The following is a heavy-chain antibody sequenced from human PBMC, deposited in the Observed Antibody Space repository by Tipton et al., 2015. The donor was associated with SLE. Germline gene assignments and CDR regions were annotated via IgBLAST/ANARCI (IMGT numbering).Heavy chain of an antibody. J-gene: IGHJ4*02. CDR2: INHSGST. Sequence: TLSLTCTVYGGSFSGYYWSWIRQPPGKGLEWIGEINHSGSTNYNPPLKSRVTISVDTSKNQFSLKLSSVTAADTAVYYCAKENEGYSSGWSFDYWGQGTLVTVSS. V-gene: IGHV4-34*01. CDR1: GGSFSGYY. D-gene: IGHD6-19*01. CDR3: AKENEGYSSGWSFDY.